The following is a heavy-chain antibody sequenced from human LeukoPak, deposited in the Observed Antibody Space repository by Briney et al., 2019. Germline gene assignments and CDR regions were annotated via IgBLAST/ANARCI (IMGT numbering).Heavy chain of an antibody. CDR2: IYTSGST. J-gene: IGHJ4*02. CDR1: GCSISSYY. Sequence: SETLSLTCTVSGCSISSYYWSSGRQPAGKGLEMIGRIYTSGSTNYNPSLKSRVTMSVDTSKNQFSLKLSSVTAADTAVYYCARDQVGGFGEFGLFDYWGQGTLVTVSS. CDR3: ARDQVGGFGEFGLFDY. V-gene: IGHV4-4*07. D-gene: IGHD3-10*01.